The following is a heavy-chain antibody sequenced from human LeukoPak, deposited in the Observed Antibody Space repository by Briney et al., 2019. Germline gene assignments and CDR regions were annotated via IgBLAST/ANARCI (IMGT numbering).Heavy chain of an antibody. CDR3: AKRGVVIRVILVGFHKEAYYFDS. J-gene: IGHJ4*02. D-gene: IGHD3-22*01. CDR1: GITLSNYG. Sequence: GGSLRLSCAVSGITLSNYGMSWVRQAPGKGPEWVAGISDSGGRTNYADSVKGRFTIPRDNPKNTLYLQMNSLRAEDTAVYFCAKRGVVIRVILVGFHKEAYYFDSWGQGALVTVSS. V-gene: IGHV3-23*01. CDR2: ISDSGGRT.